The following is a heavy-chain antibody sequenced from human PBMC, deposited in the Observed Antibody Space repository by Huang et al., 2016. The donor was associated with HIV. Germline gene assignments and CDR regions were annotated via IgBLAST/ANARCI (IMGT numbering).Heavy chain of an antibody. CDR2: ISPSLGTE. CDR3: ATVDYYDTSGPQRGYFDN. Sequence: QVQLVQSGAEVKKPGSSVKVSCKASGGSLRNFALGWVRQAPGQGLEWMGGISPSLGTENEAKKFQGRVTIIADESRSTAYMELSSLRSEDTAVYYWATVDYYDTSGPQRGYFDNWGQGTLVTVSS. V-gene: IGHV1-69*01. J-gene: IGHJ4*02. CDR1: GGSLRNFA. D-gene: IGHD3-22*01.